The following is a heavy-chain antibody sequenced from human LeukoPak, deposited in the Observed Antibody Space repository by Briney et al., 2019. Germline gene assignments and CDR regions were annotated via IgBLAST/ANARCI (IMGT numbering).Heavy chain of an antibody. D-gene: IGHD2-8*01. CDR1: GYTFTGCY. V-gene: IGHV1-8*02. Sequence: GASVKVSCKASGYTFTGCYMHWVRQATGQGLEWMGWMNPNSGNTGYAQKFQGRVTMTRNTSISTAYMELSSLRSEDTAVYYCARAGGTNGVDDYMDVWGKGTTVTVSS. CDR3: ARAGGTNGVDDYMDV. J-gene: IGHJ6*03. CDR2: MNPNSGNT.